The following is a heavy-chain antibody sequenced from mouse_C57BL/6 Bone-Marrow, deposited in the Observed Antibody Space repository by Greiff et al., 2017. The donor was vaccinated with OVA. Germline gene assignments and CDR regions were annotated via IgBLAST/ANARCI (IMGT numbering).Heavy chain of an antibody. CDR3: ARDYYGSSGWYFDV. CDR1: GFTFSSYA. Sequence: EVKLMESGGGLVKPGGSLKLSCAASGFTFSSYAMSWVRQTPEKRLEWVATISDGGSYTYYPDNVKGRFTISRDNAKNNLYLQMSHLKSEETAMYYGARDYYGSSGWYFDVWGTGTTVTVSS. D-gene: IGHD1-1*01. V-gene: IGHV5-4*01. CDR2: ISDGGSYT. J-gene: IGHJ1*03.